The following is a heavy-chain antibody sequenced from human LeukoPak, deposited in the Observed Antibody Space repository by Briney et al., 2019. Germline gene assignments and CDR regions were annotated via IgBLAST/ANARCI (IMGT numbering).Heavy chain of an antibody. J-gene: IGHJ3*01. D-gene: IGHD4-17*01. CDR1: GGSISSYY. CDR3: ARVADYGRSPPL. CDR2: IYTSGST. Sequence: SETLSLTXTVSGGSISSYYWSWIRQPAGKGLEWIGRIYTSGSTNYNPSLKSRVTMSVDTSKNQFSLKLSSVTAADTAVYYCARVADYGRSPPLWGQGTMVTVSS. V-gene: IGHV4-4*07.